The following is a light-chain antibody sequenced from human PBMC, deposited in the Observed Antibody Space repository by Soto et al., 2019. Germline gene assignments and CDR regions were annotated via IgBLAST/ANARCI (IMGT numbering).Light chain of an antibody. CDR3: SSYTSSSTSWV. CDR1: SSDVGAFNY. CDR2: DVS. Sequence: QSALTQPASVSGSPGQSITISCTGTSSDVGAFNYVSWYQQYPGKAPKLMIYDVSNRPSGVSNRFSGSKSGNTASLTISGLQAEDDADYYCSSYTSSSTSWVFGGGTKLTVL. J-gene: IGLJ3*02. V-gene: IGLV2-14*01.